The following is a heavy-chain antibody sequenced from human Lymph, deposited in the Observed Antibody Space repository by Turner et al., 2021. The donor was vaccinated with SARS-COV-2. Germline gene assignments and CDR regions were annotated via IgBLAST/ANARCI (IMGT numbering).Heavy chain of an antibody. CDR3: ARGAAYCSGGSCYRKGFDY. J-gene: IGHJ4*02. V-gene: IGHV1-69*01. D-gene: IGHD2-15*01. Sequence: QVQLVQSGAGVKKPGSSLKVSCRASGCTFSSSAITWVRQAPGQGREGMGGSMPIFGTANYAQRFKGRVTITADESTSTAYMELRSLRSEDTAVYYCARGAAYCSGGSCYRKGFDYWGQGTPVTVSS. CDR2: SMPIFGTA. CDR1: GCTFSSSA.